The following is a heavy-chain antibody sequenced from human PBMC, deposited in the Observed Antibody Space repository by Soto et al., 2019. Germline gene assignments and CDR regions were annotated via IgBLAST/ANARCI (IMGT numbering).Heavy chain of an antibody. Sequence: PGGSLRLSCAASGFTFSSYAMSWVRQAPGKGLEWVSAISGSGGSTYYADSVKGRFTTSRDNSKNTLYLQMNSLRAEDTAVYYCAKDRLLLWFGELSPFDYWGQGTLVTVSS. D-gene: IGHD3-10*01. V-gene: IGHV3-23*01. CDR1: GFTFSSYA. J-gene: IGHJ4*02. CDR2: ISGSGGST. CDR3: AKDRLLLWFGELSPFDY.